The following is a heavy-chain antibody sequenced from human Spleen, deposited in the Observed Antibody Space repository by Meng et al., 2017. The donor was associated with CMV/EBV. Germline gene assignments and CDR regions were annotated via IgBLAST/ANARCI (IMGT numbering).Heavy chain of an antibody. D-gene: IGHD1-1*01. Sequence: VQLQQGGAGLLKPSETLSLTCAVYGGSFSGYYWSWIRQPPGKGLEWIGEINHSGSTNYNPSLKSRVTISVDTSKNQFSLKLSSVTAADTVVYYCARSRWSAGNAFLFDYWGQGTLVTVSS. CDR1: GGSFSGYY. CDR3: ARSRWSAGNAFLFDY. CDR2: INHSGST. V-gene: IGHV4-34*01. J-gene: IGHJ4*02.